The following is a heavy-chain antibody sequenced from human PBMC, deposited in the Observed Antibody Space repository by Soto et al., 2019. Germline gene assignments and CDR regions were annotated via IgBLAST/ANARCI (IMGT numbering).Heavy chain of an antibody. D-gene: IGHD6-19*01. CDR2: ISSSSSYI. CDR1: GFTFSSYS. Sequence: GESLKISCAASGFTFSSYSMNWVRQAPGKGLEWVSSISSSSSYIYYADSVKGRFTISRDNAKNSLYLQMNSLRAEDTAVYYCARTGSSGWHNVYWGQGTLVTVSS. CDR3: ARTGSSGWHNVY. J-gene: IGHJ4*02. V-gene: IGHV3-21*01.